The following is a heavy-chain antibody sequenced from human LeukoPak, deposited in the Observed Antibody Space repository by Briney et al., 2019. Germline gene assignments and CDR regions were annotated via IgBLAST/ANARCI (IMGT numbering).Heavy chain of an antibody. Sequence: ASVKVSCKASGGTFTSYGISWVRQAPGQGLEWMGWISAYNGNTNYAQKFQGRVTITADESTSTAYMELSSLRSEDTAVYYCAREPEGFHPPHGWYFDLWGRGTLVTVSS. V-gene: IGHV1-18*01. CDR1: GGTFTSYG. CDR3: AREPEGFHPPHGWYFDL. CDR2: ISAYNGNT. D-gene: IGHD1-14*01. J-gene: IGHJ2*01.